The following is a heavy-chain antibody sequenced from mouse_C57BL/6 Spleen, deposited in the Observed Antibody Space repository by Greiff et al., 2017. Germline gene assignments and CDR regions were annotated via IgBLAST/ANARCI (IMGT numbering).Heavy chain of an antibody. CDR2: IRSKSNNYAT. V-gene: IGHV10-1*01. CDR3: VYYSNHGAMDY. D-gene: IGHD2-5*01. CDR1: GFSFNTYA. Sequence: EVQLVESGGGFAPPKGSLTLSCAASGFSFNTYAVIWVRQAPGRGLEWVARIRSKSNNYATYDADSVKDRFTISRDDSESVLYLQMNNLKTEDTAMYYCVYYSNHGAMDYWGQGTSVTVSS. J-gene: IGHJ4*01.